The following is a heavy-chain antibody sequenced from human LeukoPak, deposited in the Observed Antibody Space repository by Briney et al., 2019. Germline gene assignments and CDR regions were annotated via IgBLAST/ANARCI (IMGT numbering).Heavy chain of an antibody. V-gene: IGHV3-30-3*02. D-gene: IGHD6-19*01. CDR2: ISYDGSNK. Sequence: GGSLRLSCAASGFTFRSYAMHWVRQAPGRGLEWVAFISYDGSNKYYPDSVKGRFTISRDNSKNTLYLQMNSLRAEDTAVYYCAKTGGYSSGWYYFDFWGQGTLVTVSS. CDR1: GFTFRSYA. J-gene: IGHJ4*02. CDR3: AKTGGYSSGWYYFDF.